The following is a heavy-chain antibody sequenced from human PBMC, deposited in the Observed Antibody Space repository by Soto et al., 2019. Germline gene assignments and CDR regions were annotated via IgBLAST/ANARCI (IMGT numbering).Heavy chain of an antibody. CDR1: GGSVSTGMKY. D-gene: IGHD3-10*01. V-gene: IGHV4-61*01. CDR3: MKAHESGDFLGMSV. J-gene: IGHJ6*02. Sequence: TLSLTCTVSGGSVSTGMKYWGWVRQPPGKALEFIGYMYKTGETLLNSSLKSRVTLSMETSKNQFSLTLSSVTAADTAVYFCMKAHESGDFLGMSVWGPGTTVTVSS. CDR2: MYKTGET.